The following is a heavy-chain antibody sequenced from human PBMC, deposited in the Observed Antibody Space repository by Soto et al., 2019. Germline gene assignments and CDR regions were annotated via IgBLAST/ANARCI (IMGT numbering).Heavy chain of an antibody. Sequence: NPSETLSLTCTVSGGSISSGDYYWSWIRQPPGKGLEWIGYIYYSGSTYYNPSLKSRVTISVDTSKNQFSLKLSSVTAADTAVYYCARVRVWRSYGMDVWGQGTTVTVSS. CDR1: GGSISSGDYY. CDR3: ARVRVWRSYGMDV. V-gene: IGHV4-30-4*01. J-gene: IGHJ6*02. CDR2: IYYSGST. D-gene: IGHD6-6*01.